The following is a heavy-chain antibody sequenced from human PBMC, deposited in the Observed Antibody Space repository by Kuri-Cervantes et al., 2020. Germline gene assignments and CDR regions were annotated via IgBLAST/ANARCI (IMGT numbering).Heavy chain of an antibody. J-gene: IGHJ4*02. CDR3: ARGRQRLLYY. CDR1: GFTFSSYG. D-gene: IGHD6-25*01. Sequence: GGSLRLSCAASGFTFSSYGMHWVRQAPGKGLEWVSSISSSSSYIYYADSVKGRFTISRDNAKNSLYLQMNSLRAEDTAVYYCARGRQRLLYYWGQGTLVTVSS. V-gene: IGHV3-21*01. CDR2: ISSSSSYI.